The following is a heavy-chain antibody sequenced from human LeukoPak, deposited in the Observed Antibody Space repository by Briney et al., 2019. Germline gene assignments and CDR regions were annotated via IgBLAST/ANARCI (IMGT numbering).Heavy chain of an antibody. CDR1: GFTFSHAW. CDR2: IKTKTDGGTT. J-gene: IGHJ3*02. V-gene: IGHV3-15*01. D-gene: IGHD5-18*01. Sequence: GGSLRLSCAASGFTFSHAWMSWVRQAPGKGLEWVGRIKTKTDGGTTDYAAPVKGKFTSSRDDSKNTLYLQMNSLIPDDTAVYYCAKGRQQWWTFDALDIWGQGTMVTVSS. CDR3: AKGRQQWWTFDALDI.